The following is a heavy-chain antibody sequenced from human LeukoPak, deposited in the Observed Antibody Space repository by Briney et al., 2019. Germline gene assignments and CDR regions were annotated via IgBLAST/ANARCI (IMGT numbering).Heavy chain of an antibody. D-gene: IGHD6-19*01. Sequence: GGSLRLSCAVSEFPFTRAWMTWVRQAPGKGLEWVSVFYSGGSTYYADSVKGRFTISRDNSKNTLYLQMNSLRAEDTAVYYCARGSYNSGWAWGQGTLVTVSS. CDR2: FYSGGST. CDR1: EFPFTRAW. V-gene: IGHV3-53*01. J-gene: IGHJ4*02. CDR3: ARGSYNSGWA.